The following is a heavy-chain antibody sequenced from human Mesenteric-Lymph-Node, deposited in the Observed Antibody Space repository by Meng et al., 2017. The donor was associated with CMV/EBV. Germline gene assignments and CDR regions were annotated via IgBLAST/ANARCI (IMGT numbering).Heavy chain of an antibody. Sequence: SCKTSRYSFTSYYIHWVRQAPGQGLERMGIINPSGDSQSYAQKFQSRVTMTRDTSTTTVYMEVSSLTSKDTAVYYCARDPRGSGSFDFWGQGTLVTVSS. V-gene: IGHV1-46*01. CDR3: ARDPRGSGSFDF. J-gene: IGHJ4*02. CDR1: RYSFTSYY. CDR2: INPSGDSQ. D-gene: IGHD3-10*01.